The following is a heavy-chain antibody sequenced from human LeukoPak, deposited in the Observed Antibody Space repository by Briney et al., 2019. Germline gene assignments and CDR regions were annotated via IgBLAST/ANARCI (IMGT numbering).Heavy chain of an antibody. CDR1: GFTFSSYS. J-gene: IGHJ4*02. Sequence: GGSLRLSCAAPGFTFSSYSMNWVRQAPGKGLEWVSSISSSSSYIYYADSVRGRFTISRDNAKNSLYLQMNSLRAEDTAVYYCARGDGVVVPAAMYVYWGQGTLVTVSS. CDR3: ARGDGVVVPAAMYVY. V-gene: IGHV3-21*01. D-gene: IGHD2-2*01. CDR2: ISSSSSYI.